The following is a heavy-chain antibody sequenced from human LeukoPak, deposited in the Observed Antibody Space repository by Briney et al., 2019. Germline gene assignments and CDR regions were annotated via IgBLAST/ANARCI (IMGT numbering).Heavy chain of an antibody. CDR1: GYTLTELS. J-gene: IGHJ5*02. Sequence: ASVKVSCKVSGYTLTELSMHWVRQAPGKGLEWMGGFDPEDGETIYAQKFQGRVTMTEDTSTDTAYMELSSLRSEDTAVYYCAVSGIAAAGTGFDPWGQGTLVTVSS. D-gene: IGHD6-13*01. V-gene: IGHV1-24*01. CDR3: AVSGIAAAGTGFDP. CDR2: FDPEDGET.